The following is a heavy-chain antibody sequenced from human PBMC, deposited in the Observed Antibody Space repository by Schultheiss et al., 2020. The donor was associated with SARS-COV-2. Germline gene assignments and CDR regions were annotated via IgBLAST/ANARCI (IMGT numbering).Heavy chain of an antibody. CDR1: GGSISSYY. J-gene: IGHJ4*02. CDR2: IYTSGST. D-gene: IGHD3-22*01. CDR3: TRDQGYYDSSGYLFDY. V-gene: IGHV4-4*07. Sequence: SETLSLTCTVSGGSISSYYWSWIRQPAGKGLEWIGRIYTSGSTYYNPSLKSRVTISVDTSKNQFSLKLSSVTAADTAVYYCTRDQGYYDSSGYLFDYWGQGTLVTVSS.